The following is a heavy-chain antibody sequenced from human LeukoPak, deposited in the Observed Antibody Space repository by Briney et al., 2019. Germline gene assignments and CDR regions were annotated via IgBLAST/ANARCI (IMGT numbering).Heavy chain of an antibody. V-gene: IGHV3-7*01. CDR1: GFTFSSYW. D-gene: IGHD6-13*01. CDR2: SKYDGSEK. Sequence: PGGSLRLSCAASGFTFSSYWMNWVRQAPGKGLEWVASSKYDGSEKYHVDSVKGRFTISRDNAKNSLYLQMNSLRAEDTAIYYCARDGPAAGLYFDYWGQGTLVAVSS. CDR3: ARDGPAAGLYFDY. J-gene: IGHJ4*02.